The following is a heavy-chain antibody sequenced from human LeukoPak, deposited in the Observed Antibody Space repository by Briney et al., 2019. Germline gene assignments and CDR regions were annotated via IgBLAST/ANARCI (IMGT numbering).Heavy chain of an antibody. J-gene: IGHJ4*02. Sequence: SDTLSLTCTVSGGSISSYYWSWIRQPPGKGLEWIGTMYHSGSTNYNPSLKSRVTISVDTSKNQFSLKLSSVTAADTAVYYCAGAVVGYSRAFDYWGQGTLVTVSS. V-gene: IGHV4-59*08. D-gene: IGHD2-21*01. CDR1: GGSISSYY. CDR3: AGAVVGYSRAFDY. CDR2: MYHSGST.